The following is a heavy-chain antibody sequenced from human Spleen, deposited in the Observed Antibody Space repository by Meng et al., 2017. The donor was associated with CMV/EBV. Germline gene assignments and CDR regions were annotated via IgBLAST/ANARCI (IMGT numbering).Heavy chain of an antibody. V-gene: IGHV4-34*01. CDR2: ISQSERT. D-gene: IGHD3-10*01. CDR1: GGSLRGYY. CDR3: ARQGRVYFDY. J-gene: IGHJ4*02. Sequence: SETLSLTCSVSGGSLRGYYWSWIRQPPGKGLEWIGEISQSERTNFNPSLKSRLTMSIHRSEKQFSLQLNSVTAADTAVYYCARQGRVYFDYWGQGVLVTVSS.